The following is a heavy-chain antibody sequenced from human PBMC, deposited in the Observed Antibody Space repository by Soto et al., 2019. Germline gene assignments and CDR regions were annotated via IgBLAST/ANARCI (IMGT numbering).Heavy chain of an antibody. CDR2: ISAYNGNT. CDR3: ARRPWEIKFGGVIVRSRGAFAI. J-gene: IGHJ3*02. V-gene: IGHV1-18*01. D-gene: IGHD3-16*02. CDR1: GYTFTSYG. Sequence: QVQLVQSGAEVKKPGASVKVSCKASGYTFTSYGISWVRQAPGQGLEWMGWISAYNGNTNYAQKLQGRVTMTTDTSTSTAYKEMRSLRADDTAVYYCARRPWEIKFGGVIVRSRGAFAIWGQGTMVTVSS.